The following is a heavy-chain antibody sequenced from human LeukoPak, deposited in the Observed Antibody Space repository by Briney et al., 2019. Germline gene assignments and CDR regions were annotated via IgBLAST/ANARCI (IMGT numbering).Heavy chain of an antibody. J-gene: IGHJ4*02. CDR3: ARDDSSGSLTFDY. Sequence: SETLSLTCAVYGGSFSGYYWSWIRQPPGKGLEWIGEINHSGSTNYHPSLKSRVTISVDTSKNQFSLKLSSVTAADTAVYYCARDDSSGSLTFDYWGQGTLVTVSS. CDR1: GGSFSGYY. CDR2: INHSGST. V-gene: IGHV4-34*01. D-gene: IGHD3-22*01.